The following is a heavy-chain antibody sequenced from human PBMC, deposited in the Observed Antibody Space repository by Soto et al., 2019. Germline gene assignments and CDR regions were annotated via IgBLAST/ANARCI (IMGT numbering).Heavy chain of an antibody. Sequence: SETLSLTCTVSGGSISSYYWSWIRQPPGKGLEWIGYIYYSGSTNYNPSLKSRVTISVDTSKNQFSLKLSSVTAADTAVYYCARGTLHYYGSGSPFDPWGQGTLVTVSS. CDR1: GGSISSYY. V-gene: IGHV4-59*01. J-gene: IGHJ5*02. CDR2: IYYSGST. D-gene: IGHD3-10*01. CDR3: ARGTLHYYGSGSPFDP.